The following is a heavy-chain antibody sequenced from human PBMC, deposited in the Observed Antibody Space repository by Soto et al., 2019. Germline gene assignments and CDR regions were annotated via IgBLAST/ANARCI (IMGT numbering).Heavy chain of an antibody. J-gene: IGHJ6*02. Sequence: QVQLVQSGAEEKKPGASVKVSCKASGYTFTSYGISWVRQAPGQWPEWMGWISAYNGNTNYAQKLQGRVTITTDTSTSTAYMELRSLRSDETAVYYCARDGGGGYYYYGMDVWGQGTTVTVSS. CDR3: ARDGGGGYYYYGMDV. D-gene: IGHD6-25*01. CDR1: GYTFTSYG. CDR2: ISAYNGNT. V-gene: IGHV1-18*01.